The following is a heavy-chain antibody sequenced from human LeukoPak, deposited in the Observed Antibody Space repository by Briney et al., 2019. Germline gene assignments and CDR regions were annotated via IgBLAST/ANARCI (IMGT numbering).Heavy chain of an antibody. CDR3: ARVYYDYVWGSYRAEIDY. V-gene: IGHV4-39*07. CDR2: IYYSGST. J-gene: IGHJ4*02. CDR1: GGSISSSSYY. D-gene: IGHD3-16*02. Sequence: SETLSLTCTVSGGSISSSSYYWGWIRQPPGKGLEWIGSIYYSGSTYYNPSLKSRVTISVDTSKNQFSLKLSSVTAAGTAVYYCARVYYDYVWGSYRAEIDYWGQGTLVTVSS.